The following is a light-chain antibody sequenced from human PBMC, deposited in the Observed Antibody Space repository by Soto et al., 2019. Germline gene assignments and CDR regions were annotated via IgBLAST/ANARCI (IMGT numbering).Light chain of an antibody. J-gene: IGKJ1*01. CDR2: DVS. Sequence: DIQMTQSPSTLSSSIGDRVTITWRASESPNGRLAWYQQRPGQAPNLLIYDVSTLESGVPSRFSGSGSGTEFTLTIGGLQPDDFATYYCQQYSYYSTFGPGTKVDMK. V-gene: IGKV1-5*01. CDR1: ESPNGR. CDR3: QQYSYYST.